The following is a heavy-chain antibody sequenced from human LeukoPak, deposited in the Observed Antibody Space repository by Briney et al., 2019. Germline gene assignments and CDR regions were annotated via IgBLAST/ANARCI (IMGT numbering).Heavy chain of an antibody. Sequence: GGSLRLSCAASGFTFSSYSMSWVRQAPGKGLEGVDNIKQDGSEQYYVDSLKGRFTISRDNAKTSLYLQMNSLRAEDTAVYYCARGRWCYGWGQGTLVTVSS. CDR2: IKQDGSEQ. D-gene: IGHD2-8*02. CDR1: GFTFSSYS. CDR3: ARGRWCYG. J-gene: IGHJ4*02. V-gene: IGHV3-7*01.